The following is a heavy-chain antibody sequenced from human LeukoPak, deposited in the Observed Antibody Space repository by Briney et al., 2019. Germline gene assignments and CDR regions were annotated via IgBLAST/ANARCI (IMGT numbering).Heavy chain of an antibody. CDR3: AKRGGGSYPDV. CDR2: INWNGGST. Sequence: GGSLRLSCAASGFTFDDYGMSWVRQAPGKGLEWVSGINWNGGSTGYADSVKGRFTISRDNAKNSLYLQMNSLRAEDTAVYYCAKRGGGSYPDVWGKGTTVTISS. D-gene: IGHD1-26*01. V-gene: IGHV3-20*04. J-gene: IGHJ6*04. CDR1: GFTFDDYG.